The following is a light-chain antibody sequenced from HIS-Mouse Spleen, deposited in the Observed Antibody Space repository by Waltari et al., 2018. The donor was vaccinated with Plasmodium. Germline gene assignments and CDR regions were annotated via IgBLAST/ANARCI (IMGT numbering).Light chain of an antibody. J-gene: IGKJ2*01. CDR2: GAS. Sequence: EIVMTQSPATLSVSPGERATLSCRASQSVSSNLAWYQQKPGQAPRLLISGASTRATGIPARFSGSGSGTEFTLTISSPQSEDFAVYYCQQYNNWPPYTFGQGTKLEIK. CDR3: QQYNNWPPYT. CDR1: QSVSSN. V-gene: IGKV3-15*01.